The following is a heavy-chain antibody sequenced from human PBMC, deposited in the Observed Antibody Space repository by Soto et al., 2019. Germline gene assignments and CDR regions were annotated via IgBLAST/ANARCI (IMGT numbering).Heavy chain of an antibody. CDR1: GFSLSTSRVG. CDR2: IYWDDDK. V-gene: IGHV2-5*02. Sequence: QITLKESGPTLVKPTQTLTLTCTFSGFSLSTSRVGVGWIRQPPGKALEWLALIYWDDDKRYSTSLKSRLTVSKDTSKNPVGLIRTNTDPVATATYSCAHSLVNRGGDLGYWGQGTLVTVSS. D-gene: IGHD2-21*02. CDR3: AHSLVNRGGDLGY. J-gene: IGHJ4*02.